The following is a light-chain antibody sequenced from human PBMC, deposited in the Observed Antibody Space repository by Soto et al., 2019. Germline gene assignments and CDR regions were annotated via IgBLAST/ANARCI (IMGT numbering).Light chain of an antibody. CDR1: SSDVGGYNY. Sequence: QSALSHPASVSGSPGQSFTVSCTGTSSDVGGYNYVSWYQQHPGKAPKLMIYEVSNRPSGVSNRLSGSKSGNTASLTISGLQAEDEADYYCSSYTSSSIDYVFGTGTKINVL. J-gene: IGLJ1*01. V-gene: IGLV2-14*01. CDR3: SSYTSSSIDYV. CDR2: EVS.